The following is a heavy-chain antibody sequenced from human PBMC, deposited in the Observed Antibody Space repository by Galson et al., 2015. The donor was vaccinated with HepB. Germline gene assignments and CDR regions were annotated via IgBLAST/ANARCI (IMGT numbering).Heavy chain of an antibody. Sequence: SLRLSCAASGFTFSMFAMHWVRQAPGKGLEWVAVISHDGRVKYYEDSLRGRFNISRDNSKDTLYLQMNSLTAEDTAMYYCARDPVPNSRIDCFDYWGQGTLVTVSS. V-gene: IGHV3-30*03. CDR1: GFTFSMFA. CDR3: ARDPVPNSRIDCFDY. D-gene: IGHD4-23*01. CDR2: ISHDGRVK. J-gene: IGHJ4*02.